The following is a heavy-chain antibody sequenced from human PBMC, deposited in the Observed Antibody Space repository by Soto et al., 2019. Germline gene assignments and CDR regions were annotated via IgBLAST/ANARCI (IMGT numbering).Heavy chain of an antibody. D-gene: IGHD5-12*01. CDR3: ARRSRSGYDWVGYNWFDP. J-gene: IGHJ5*02. CDR1: GYNFPSHW. Sequence: PGESLKISCKGSGYNFPSHWIAWVRQMPGKGLEWMGIIYPSDSDTTYSPSFQGLVTISADKSISTAYLQWSSLKASDTAIYYCARRSRSGYDWVGYNWFDPWGQGTLVTVSS. V-gene: IGHV5-51*01. CDR2: IYPSDSDT.